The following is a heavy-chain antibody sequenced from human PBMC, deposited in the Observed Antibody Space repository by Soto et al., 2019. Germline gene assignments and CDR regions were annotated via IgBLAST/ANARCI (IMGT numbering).Heavy chain of an antibody. V-gene: IGHV3-53*04. CDR1: GFNVGTYY. J-gene: IGHJ2*01. CDR3: ASDQRLVGFGECDL. D-gene: IGHD3-10*01. CDR2: IYTGGTA. Sequence: EVQLVESGGGLVQPGGSLRLSCAASGFNVGTYYLSWVRQTPGKGLEWLSVIYTGGTAYYADSVKGRFTSSRHNSVNMLYLQMVSLRPGDTGVYYCASDQRLVGFGECDLWGRCTLVSVSS.